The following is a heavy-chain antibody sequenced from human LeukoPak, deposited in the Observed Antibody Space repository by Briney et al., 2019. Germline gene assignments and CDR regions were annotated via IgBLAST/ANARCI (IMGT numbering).Heavy chain of an antibody. J-gene: IGHJ4*02. CDR1: GYTFTSNY. V-gene: IGHV1-46*01. CDR3: ARXXEGFDY. Sequence: ASVKVSCKASGYTFTSNYIHWVRQAPGQGLEWMGMIYPRDGSTSYAQKFQGRVTVTRDTSTSTVHMELGGLRSEDTAVYYCARXXEGFDYWGQGTLVTVSS. CDR2: IYPRDGST.